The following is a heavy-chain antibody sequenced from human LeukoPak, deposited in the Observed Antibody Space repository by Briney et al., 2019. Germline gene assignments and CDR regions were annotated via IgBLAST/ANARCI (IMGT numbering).Heavy chain of an antibody. D-gene: IGHD3-10*01. Sequence: SQTLSLTCTVSGGSITMYYWNWIRQPAGEGREWIGHRYYSGDTNFHPSLKGRVAISVDTSKNQFSLKVNSVTAADTAVYYCVGEKSFFGEAVWSQGTMVTVSS. CDR1: GGSITMYY. V-gene: IGHV4-59*01. J-gene: IGHJ3*01. CDR2: RYYSGDT. CDR3: VGEKSFFGEAV.